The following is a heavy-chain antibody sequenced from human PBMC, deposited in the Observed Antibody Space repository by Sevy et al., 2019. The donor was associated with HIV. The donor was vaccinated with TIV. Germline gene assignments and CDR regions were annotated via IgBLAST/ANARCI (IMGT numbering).Heavy chain of an antibody. J-gene: IGHJ4*02. Sequence: GESLKISCAASGFTFSSYWMSWVRQAPGKGLEWVANIKQDGSEKYYVDSVKGRFTISRDNAKNSLYLQMNSLRAEDTAVYYCARARFPMITMIVVATYFDYWGQGTLVTVSS. V-gene: IGHV3-7*03. D-gene: IGHD3-22*01. CDR2: IKQDGSEK. CDR1: GFTFSSYW. CDR3: ARARFPMITMIVVATYFDY.